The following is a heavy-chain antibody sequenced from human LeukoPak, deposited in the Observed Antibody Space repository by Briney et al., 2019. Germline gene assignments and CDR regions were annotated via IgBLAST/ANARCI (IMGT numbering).Heavy chain of an antibody. Sequence: GGSLRLSCAASGFTFSSYSMNWVRQAPGKGLEWVSSISSSSSYIYYADSVKGRFTISRDNAKNSLYLQMNSLRAEDTAVYYCARGTRIAVAGIFDYWGQGTLVTVSS. D-gene: IGHD6-19*01. J-gene: IGHJ4*02. V-gene: IGHV3-21*01. CDR2: ISSSSSYI. CDR3: ARGTRIAVAGIFDY. CDR1: GFTFSSYS.